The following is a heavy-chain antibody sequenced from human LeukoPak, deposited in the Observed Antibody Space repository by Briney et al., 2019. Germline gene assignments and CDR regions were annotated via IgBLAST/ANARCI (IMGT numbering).Heavy chain of an antibody. J-gene: IGHJ4*02. CDR1: GYTFTSYY. CDR2: TNPSGGST. CDR3: ARDAYSSGWSYYFDY. D-gene: IGHD6-19*01. Sequence: ASVKVSCKASGYTFTSYYMHWVRQAPGQGLEWMGITNPSGGSTSYAQKFQGRVTMTRDTSTSTVYMELSSLRSEDTAVYYCARDAYSSGWSYYFDYWGQGTLVTVSS. V-gene: IGHV1-46*01.